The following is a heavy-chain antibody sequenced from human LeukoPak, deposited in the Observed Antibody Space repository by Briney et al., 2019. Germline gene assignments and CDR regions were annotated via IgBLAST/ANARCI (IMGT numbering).Heavy chain of an antibody. J-gene: IGHJ3*02. Sequence: SETLSLTCTVSGGSISSSSYYWARIRQPPGKGLEWIGSIYYSGSTYYNPSLKSRVTISVDTSKNQFSLKLSSVTAADTAVYYCARDVYCYDSSDDAFDIWGQGTMVTVSS. CDR3: ARDVYCYDSSDDAFDI. V-gene: IGHV4-39*07. CDR2: IYYSGST. D-gene: IGHD3-22*01. CDR1: GGSISSSSYY.